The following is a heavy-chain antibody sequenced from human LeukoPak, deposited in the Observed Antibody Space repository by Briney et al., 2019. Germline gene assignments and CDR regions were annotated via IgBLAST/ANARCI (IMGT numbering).Heavy chain of an antibody. D-gene: IGHD2-2*01. V-gene: IGHV1-18*01. CDR1: GYTFNSFS. J-gene: IGHJ4*02. CDR2: ISTYNGNT. Sequence: ASVKVSCKASGYTFNSFSINWVRQAPGQGLEWMGWISTYNGNTNHSQKLQGRVTMTTDTSTSTAYMELRSLRSDDTAVYFCAREWKYCGATSCGYYFDYWGQGTLVTVSS. CDR3: AREWKYCGATSCGYYFDY.